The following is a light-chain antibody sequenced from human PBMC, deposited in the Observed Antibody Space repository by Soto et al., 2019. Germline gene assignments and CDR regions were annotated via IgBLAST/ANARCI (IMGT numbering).Light chain of an antibody. V-gene: IGLV1-44*01. CDR2: SNN. J-gene: IGLJ1*01. CDR1: TSNIGRNT. Sequence: QSVLTQPPSASGTAGQRVTISCSGSTSNIGRNTVNWYQQLPGTAHKTLIYSNNQRPSGVPDRFSGSKSGTSGSLAISGLLSEDEADYYCAAWDDTLNGYVFGTGTKLTVL. CDR3: AAWDDTLNGYV.